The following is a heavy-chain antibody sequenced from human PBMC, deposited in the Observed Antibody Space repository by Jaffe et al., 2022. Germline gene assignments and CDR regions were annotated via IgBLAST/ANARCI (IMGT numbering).Heavy chain of an antibody. J-gene: IGHJ4*02. V-gene: IGHV3-48*03. CDR3: AREGQYHHDNTHYSIGFDY. D-gene: IGHD3-22*01. CDR1: GFTFSGYE. CDR2: ISLSGNTI. Sequence: EVQLVESGGGLVQPGGSLRLSCVASGFTFSGYEMNWVRQAPGKGLEWVSYISLSGNTIYYADSVQGRFTISRDNAGNSLYLQMNSLTAEDTAVYYCAREGQYHHDNTHYSIGFDYWGQGTLVTVPS.